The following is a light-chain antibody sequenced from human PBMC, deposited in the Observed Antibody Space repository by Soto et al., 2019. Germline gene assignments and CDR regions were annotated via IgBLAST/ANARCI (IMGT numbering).Light chain of an antibody. V-gene: IGLV2-14*03. CDR3: SAYTVSRTYV. CDR1: SSDVGAYNF. Sequence: SVLTQPASVSGSPGQSITISCTGTSSDVGAYNFVSWHQQHPGKAPKLMIYNVYDRPSGISYRFSGSKSGNTASLTISGLQGEDEADYCCSAYTVSRTYVFGTGTKVTVL. CDR2: NVY. J-gene: IGLJ1*01.